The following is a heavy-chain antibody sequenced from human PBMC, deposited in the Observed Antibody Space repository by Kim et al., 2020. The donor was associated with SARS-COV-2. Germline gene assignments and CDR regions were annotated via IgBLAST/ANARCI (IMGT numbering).Heavy chain of an antibody. CDR1: GYTFTNFW. D-gene: IGHD3-16*01. CDR2: IYPGDYNT. V-gene: IGHV5-51*01. Sequence: GESLKISCKGSGYTFTNFWIGWVRQKPGKGLEWMGIIYPGDYNTRYSPSFQGQVTISADKSISTAYLQWSSLKASDTAMYYCARALSVITDYYYGMDVWGQGTTVTVSS. J-gene: IGHJ6*02. CDR3: ARALSVITDYYYGMDV.